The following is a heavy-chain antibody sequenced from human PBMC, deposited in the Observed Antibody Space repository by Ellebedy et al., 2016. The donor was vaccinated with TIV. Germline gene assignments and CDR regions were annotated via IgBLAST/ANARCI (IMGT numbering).Heavy chain of an antibody. CDR3: AKGLMWGRGSNRDAFDI. J-gene: IGHJ3*02. CDR1: GFTFNDYA. CDR2: ITWNSGTI. Sequence: PGGSLRLSCAASGFTFNDYAIHRVRQPPGKGLEWVSSITWNSGTIDYADAVKGRFTISRDNAKNSLYLQMNSLRAEDTALYYCAKGLMWGRGSNRDAFDIWGQGTMVTVSS. V-gene: IGHV3-9*01. D-gene: IGHD2-8*01.